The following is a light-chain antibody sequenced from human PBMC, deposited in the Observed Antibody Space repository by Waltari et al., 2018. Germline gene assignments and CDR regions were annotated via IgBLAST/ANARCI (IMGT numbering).Light chain of an antibody. J-gene: IGLJ3*02. CDR1: SSYVGPYNF. V-gene: IGLV2-23*01. Sequence: QSALTQPASVSGSPGQSITISCTGTSSYVGPYNFSSWYQQNPGKAPKLMIYEGNKRPSGVANRFSGSKAGNTASLTISGLQAEDEADYYCYSYAGSGTWVFGGGTKLTVL. CDR2: EGN. CDR3: YSYAGSGTWV.